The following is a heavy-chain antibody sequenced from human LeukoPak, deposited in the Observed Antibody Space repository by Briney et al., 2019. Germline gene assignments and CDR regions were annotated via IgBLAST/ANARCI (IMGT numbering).Heavy chain of an antibody. Sequence: ASVKVSCKASGGTFSSYAISWVRQAPGQGLEWMGGIIPIFGTANYAQKFQGRVTITADESTSTAYMDLSSLRSEDTAVYYCARDLEYPNRFFDYWGQGTLVTVSS. V-gene: IGHV1-69*13. CDR3: ARDLEYPNRFFDY. D-gene: IGHD2/OR15-2a*01. CDR2: IIPIFGTA. CDR1: GGTFSSYA. J-gene: IGHJ4*02.